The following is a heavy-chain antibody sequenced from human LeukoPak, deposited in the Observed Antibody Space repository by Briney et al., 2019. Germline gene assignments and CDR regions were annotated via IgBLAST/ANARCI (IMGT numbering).Heavy chain of an antibody. D-gene: IGHD3-3*01. Sequence: GGSLRLSCAASVFTFSNYWMSWVHQAPGKGLEWVANIKQDESETYYVDSVKGRFTISRDNARNSVYLQMNSLRGEDTAVYYCARAVYDTIFGVVIWGQGTQVTVSS. CDR1: VFTFSNYW. CDR2: IKQDESET. J-gene: IGHJ4*02. V-gene: IGHV3-7*01. CDR3: ARAVYDTIFGVVI.